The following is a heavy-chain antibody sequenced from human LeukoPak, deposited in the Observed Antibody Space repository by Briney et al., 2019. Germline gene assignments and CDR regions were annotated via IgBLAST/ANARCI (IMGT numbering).Heavy chain of an antibody. J-gene: IGHJ4*02. D-gene: IGHD6-13*01. CDR3: AKDSSSWYYFDY. V-gene: IGHV3-9*01. Sequence: GGSLSLSCAASGVTFVDYGMRWVRQAPGKGLEWVSGISWNSGSIGYADSVKGRFTISRDNAKNSLYLQMNSLRAEDTALYYCAKDSSSWYYFDYWGQGTLVTVSS. CDR2: ISWNSGSI. CDR1: GVTFVDYG.